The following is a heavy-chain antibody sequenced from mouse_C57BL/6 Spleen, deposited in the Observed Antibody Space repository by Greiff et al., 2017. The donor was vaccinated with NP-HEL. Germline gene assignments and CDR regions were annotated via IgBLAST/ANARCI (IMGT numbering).Heavy chain of an antibody. CDR2: IRLKSDNYAT. CDR1: GFTFSNYW. J-gene: IGHJ2*01. D-gene: IGHD2-3*01. V-gene: IGHV6-3*01. CDR3: TDGYYEVNY. Sequence: EVQLVESGGGLVQPGGSMKLSCVASGFTFSNYWMNWVRQSPEKGLEWVAQIRLKSDNYATHYAESVKGRFTISRDDSKSSVYLQMNNLRAEDTGIYYCTDGYYEVNYWGQGTTLTVSS.